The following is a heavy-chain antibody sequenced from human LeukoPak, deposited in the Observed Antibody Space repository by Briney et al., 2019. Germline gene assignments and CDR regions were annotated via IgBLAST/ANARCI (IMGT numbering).Heavy chain of an antibody. Sequence: ASVKVSCKASGGTFSSYAISWVRLAPGQGLEWMGGIIPIFGTANYAQKFQGRVTITADESTSTAYMELSSLRSEDTAVYYCARDGPYYDFWSGYYSSSPYYFDYWGQGTLVTVSS. J-gene: IGHJ4*02. V-gene: IGHV1-69*13. CDR2: IIPIFGTA. CDR3: ARDGPYYDFWSGYYSSSPYYFDY. D-gene: IGHD3-3*01. CDR1: GGTFSSYA.